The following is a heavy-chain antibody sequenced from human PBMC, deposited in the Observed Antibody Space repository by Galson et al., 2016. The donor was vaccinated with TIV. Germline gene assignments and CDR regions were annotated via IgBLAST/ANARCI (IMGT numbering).Heavy chain of an antibody. CDR1: GYIFTSHY. CDR2: INPSGGST. D-gene: IGHD4-17*01. J-gene: IGHJ4*02. V-gene: IGHV1-46*01. Sequence: SVKVSCKASGYIFTSHYMHWVRQAPGQGPEWMGIINPSGGSTSYAQKFQGRVTMTRDTSTRTVYMELSSLRSEDTAVYYCVRGYGDHDYWGQGTLVTVSS. CDR3: VRGYGDHDY.